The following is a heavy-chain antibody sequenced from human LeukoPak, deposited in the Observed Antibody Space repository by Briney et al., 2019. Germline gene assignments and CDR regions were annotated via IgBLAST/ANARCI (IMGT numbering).Heavy chain of an antibody. D-gene: IGHD1-14*01. CDR1: GGSISSGDFY. V-gene: IGHV4-30-4*01. CDR3: ARHGTISSESYFDY. J-gene: IGHJ4*02. Sequence: SQTLSLTCTVSGGSISSGDFYWSWIRQPPGKGLEWIGYIYYGGSTSYNPSLKSRVTMSLDTSKNQFSLKLSSVTAADTAVYYCARHGTISSESYFDYWGQGALVTVSS. CDR2: IYYGGST.